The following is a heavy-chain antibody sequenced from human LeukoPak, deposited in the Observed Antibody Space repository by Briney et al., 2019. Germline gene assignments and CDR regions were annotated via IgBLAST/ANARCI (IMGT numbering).Heavy chain of an antibody. CDR1: GGSISSHY. J-gene: IGHJ3*02. Sequence: SETLSLTCTVSGGSISSHYWSWIRQPPGKGLEWIGYIYYIGSTNYNPSLKSRVTISVDTSKNQFSLKLSSVTAADTAVYYCARVGGYYDSNDGFDIWGHGTMVTVSS. CDR2: IYYIGST. D-gene: IGHD3-22*01. CDR3: ARVGGYYDSNDGFDI. V-gene: IGHV4-59*11.